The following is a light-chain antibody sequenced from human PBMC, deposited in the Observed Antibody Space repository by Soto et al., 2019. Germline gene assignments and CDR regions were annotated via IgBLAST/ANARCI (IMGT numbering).Light chain of an antibody. Sequence: EIVMTQSPATLSVSPGERVALSCRASQSVSSNLACYQQKPGQAPRLLIFGASTRATGIPARFSGSGSGTEFTLTISSLQSEDFAVYYCQQYNKWPPITFGQGTRLEI. CDR1: QSVSSN. J-gene: IGKJ5*01. CDR3: QQYNKWPPIT. V-gene: IGKV3-15*01. CDR2: GAS.